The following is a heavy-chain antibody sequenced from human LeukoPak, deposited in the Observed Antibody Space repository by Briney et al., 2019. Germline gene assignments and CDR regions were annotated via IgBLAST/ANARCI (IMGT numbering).Heavy chain of an antibody. V-gene: IGHV4-39*01. CDR3: ARLSSVTYCSGGSCSRGGYDY. CDR1: GGSITSSPYY. Sequence: SETLSLTCTVSGGSITSSPYYWGWIRQASGKALEWIANIYYSGTTAYNPSLKSRVTISVDTPKNQFSLELTSVTAADTAVYYCARLSSVTYCSGGSCSRGGYDYWGQGTLVTVSS. CDR2: IYYSGTT. J-gene: IGHJ4*02. D-gene: IGHD2-15*01.